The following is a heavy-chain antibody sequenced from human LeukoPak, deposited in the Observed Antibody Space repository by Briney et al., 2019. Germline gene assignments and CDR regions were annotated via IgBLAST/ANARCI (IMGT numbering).Heavy chain of an antibody. V-gene: IGHV3-33*01. CDR2: IWYDGSNK. D-gene: IGHD2-15*01. CDR1: GFTFSAYG. Sequence: GGSLRLSCAASGFTFSAYGMHWVRQAPGKGLEWVAVIWYDGSNKYYADSVKGRFTISRDNSKNTLYLQMNSLRAEDTAVYYCASSMRDCSGGSCHWGWFDPWGQGTLVTVSS. J-gene: IGHJ5*02. CDR3: ASSMRDCSGGSCHWGWFDP.